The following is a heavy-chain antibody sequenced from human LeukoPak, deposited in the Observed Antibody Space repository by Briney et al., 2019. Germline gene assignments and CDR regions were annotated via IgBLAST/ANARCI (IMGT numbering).Heavy chain of an antibody. V-gene: IGHV1-46*01. D-gene: IGHD6-6*01. CDR2: INPSGGST. J-gene: IGHJ3*02. CDR3: AGEYSSSRGAFDI. CDR1: GYTFTSYD. Sequence: ASVKVSCKASGYTFTSYDINWVRQAPGQGLEWMGIINPSGGSTSYAQKFQGRVTMTRDTSTSTVYMELSSLRSEDTAVSYCAGEYSSSRGAFDIWGQGTMVTVSS.